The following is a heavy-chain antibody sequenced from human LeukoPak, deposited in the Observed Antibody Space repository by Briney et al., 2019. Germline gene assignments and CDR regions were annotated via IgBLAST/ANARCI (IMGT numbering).Heavy chain of an antibody. D-gene: IGHD2-2*01. J-gene: IGHJ5*02. CDR2: IYRSGNA. CDR3: ARDPRWLTPDCNTIGCYVNWFDP. V-gene: IGHV4-38-2*02. CDR1: GYSISSGFL. Sequence: SETLSLTCAVSGYSISSGFLWGWIRQPPGKGLEWIGSIYRSGNAYYNPSLKSRITMSVDTSKNQFSLKLSSVTAADTAVYYCARDPRWLTPDCNTIGCYVNWFDPWGQGTLVTVSS.